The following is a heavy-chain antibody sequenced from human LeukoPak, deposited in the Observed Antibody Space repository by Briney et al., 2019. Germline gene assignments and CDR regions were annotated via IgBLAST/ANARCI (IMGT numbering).Heavy chain of an antibody. D-gene: IGHD3-10*01. J-gene: IGHJ6*02. CDR1: GFTFSNYW. Sequence: GGSLRLSCAASGFTFSNYWMHWVRQAPGKGLVWVSRINSDGSSTTYADSVKGRFTISRDNAKNTLYLQMNSLGAEDTAVYYCARDYGRSRDYGMDVWGQGTTVTVSS. CDR2: INSDGSST. CDR3: ARDYGRSRDYGMDV. V-gene: IGHV3-74*01.